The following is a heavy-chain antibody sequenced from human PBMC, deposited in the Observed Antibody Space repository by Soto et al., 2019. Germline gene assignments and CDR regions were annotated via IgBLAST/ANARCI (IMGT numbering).Heavy chain of an antibody. CDR3: ARAPPYDFWSGYYSWAYYFDY. D-gene: IGHD3-3*01. V-gene: IGHV4-59*01. Sequence: QVQLQESGPGLVKPSETLSLTCTVSGGSISSYYWSWIRQPPGKGLGWIGYIYYSGSTNYNPSLKSRVTISVDTSKNQFSLKLSSVTAADTAVYYCARAPPYDFWSGYYSWAYYFDYWGQGTLVTVSS. J-gene: IGHJ4*02. CDR1: GGSISSYY. CDR2: IYYSGST.